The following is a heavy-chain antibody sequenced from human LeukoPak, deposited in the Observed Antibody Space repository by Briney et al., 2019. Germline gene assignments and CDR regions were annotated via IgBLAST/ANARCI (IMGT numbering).Heavy chain of an antibody. V-gene: IGHV3-30-3*01. CDR1: GFTFSSYA. D-gene: IGHD3-22*01. Sequence: GGSLRLSCAAAGFTFSSYAMHWVRQAPGKGLEWVAVISYDGSNKYYADSVKGRFTISRDKSRSTLYLQMNSLRAEDTAVYYCARDYYYDSTGYSGADYWGQGTLVTVSS. CDR2: ISYDGSNK. J-gene: IGHJ4*02. CDR3: ARDYYYDSTGYSGADY.